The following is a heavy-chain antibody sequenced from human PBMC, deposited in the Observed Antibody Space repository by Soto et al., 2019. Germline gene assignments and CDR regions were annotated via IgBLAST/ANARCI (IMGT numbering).Heavy chain of an antibody. CDR1: GFTFSSYA. J-gene: IGHJ3*02. Sequence: GGSLRLSCAASGFTFSSYAMHWVRQAPGKGLEWVAVISYDGSKANSYATAYAASVKGRFTISRDDSKNTAYLQMNSLKTEDTAVYYFTRLLHDGDLYCSSTGCYFDIWGQGKMVTVSS. CDR2: ISYDGSKANSYAT. CDR3: TRLLHDGDLYCSSTGCYFDI. V-gene: IGHV3-73*01. D-gene: IGHD2-2*01.